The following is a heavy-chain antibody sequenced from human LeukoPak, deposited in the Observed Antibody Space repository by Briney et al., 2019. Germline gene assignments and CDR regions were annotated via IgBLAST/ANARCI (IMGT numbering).Heavy chain of an antibody. D-gene: IGHD3-10*01. CDR2: ISAYNGNT. CDR1: GYTFTSYG. J-gene: IGHJ4*02. V-gene: IGHV1-18*04. CDR3: ARESRYYGSGSYLVDY. Sequence: ASVKVSCKASGYTFTSYGFSWVRQAPGQGLEWMGWISAYNGNTNHAQKLQGRVTMPPDTSTSTAYMELRSLRSDDTAVYYCARESRYYGSGSYLVDYWGQGTLVTVSS.